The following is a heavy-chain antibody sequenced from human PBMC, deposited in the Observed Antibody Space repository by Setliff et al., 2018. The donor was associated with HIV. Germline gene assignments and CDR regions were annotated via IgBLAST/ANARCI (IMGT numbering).Heavy chain of an antibody. V-gene: IGHV4-39*07. D-gene: IGHD4-17*01. CDR2: IYYSGST. Sequence: SETLSLTCTVSGGSISSSSYYWGWIRQPPGKGLEWIGSIYYSGSTYYNPSLKSRVTISVDTSKNQFSLKLSSVTAVDTAVYYCAKKGNGDYHFDYWGQGTRVTVS. CDR1: GGSISSSSYY. CDR3: AKKGNGDYHFDY. J-gene: IGHJ4*02.